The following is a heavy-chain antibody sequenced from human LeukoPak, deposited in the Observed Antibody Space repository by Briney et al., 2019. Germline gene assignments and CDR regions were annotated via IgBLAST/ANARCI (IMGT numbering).Heavy chain of an antibody. CDR3: AKGGDH. D-gene: IGHD3-16*01. V-gene: IGHV3-7*01. CDR1: GFTFSTYW. CDR2: IKPDGSDK. Sequence: GGSLRLSCAASGFTFSTYWMNWVRQAPGKGLEWVANIKPDGSDKYYVDSVKGRFTVSRDNAKNSLYLQMNSLRAEDTAVYYCAKGGDHWGQGTLVTISS. J-gene: IGHJ4*02.